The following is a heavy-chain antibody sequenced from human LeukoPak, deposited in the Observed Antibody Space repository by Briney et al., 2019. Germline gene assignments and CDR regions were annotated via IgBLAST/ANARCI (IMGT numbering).Heavy chain of an antibody. V-gene: IGHV1-2*02. J-gene: IGHJ4*02. CDR1: GYTFTGYY. CDR3: ARVEIWYYYDSSGYPFDY. Sequence: GASVKVSCKASGYTFTGYYTHWVRQAPGQGLEWMGWINPNSGGTNYAQKFQGRVTMTRDTSISTAYMELSRLRSDDTAVYYCARVEIWYYYDSSGYPFDYWGQGTLVTVSS. CDR2: INPNSGGT. D-gene: IGHD3-22*01.